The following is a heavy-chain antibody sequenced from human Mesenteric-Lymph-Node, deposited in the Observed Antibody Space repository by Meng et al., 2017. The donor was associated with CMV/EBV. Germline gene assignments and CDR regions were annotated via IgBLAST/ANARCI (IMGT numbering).Heavy chain of an antibody. D-gene: IGHD2-2*01. CDR3: ARDLYCSSTSCYGAFDI. V-gene: IGHV4-39*07. CDR2: IYYSGST. Sequence: SETLSLTCTVPGGPISSSSYYWGWIRQPPGKGLEWIGSIYYSGSTYYNPSLKSRVTISVDTSKNQFSLKLSSVTAADTAVYYCARDLYCSSTSCYGAFDIWGQGTMVTVSS. J-gene: IGHJ3*02. CDR1: GGPISSSSYY.